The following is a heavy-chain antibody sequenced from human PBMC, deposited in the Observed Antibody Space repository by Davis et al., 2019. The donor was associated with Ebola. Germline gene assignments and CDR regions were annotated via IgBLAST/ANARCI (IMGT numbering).Heavy chain of an antibody. D-gene: IGHD3-3*01. CDR1: GFTFDDYA. Sequence: PGGSLRLSCAASGFTFDDYAMHWVRHVPGKGLEWVSLISRDGDDTYYADSVKGRFTISRDNSKNSLYLQMNRLRTEDTALYYCAKDYEFWSGSHPKYGMDVWGQGTTVTVSS. V-gene: IGHV3-43*02. J-gene: IGHJ6*02. CDR2: ISRDGDDT. CDR3: AKDYEFWSGSHPKYGMDV.